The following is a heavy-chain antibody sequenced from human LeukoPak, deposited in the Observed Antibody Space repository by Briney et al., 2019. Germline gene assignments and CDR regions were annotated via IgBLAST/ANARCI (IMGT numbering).Heavy chain of an antibody. D-gene: IGHD1-26*01. J-gene: IGHJ3*02. CDR1: GFTFGGSA. V-gene: IGHV3-73*01. CDR2: IRSKANSYAT. Sequence: PGGSLRLSCAASGFTFGGSAMHWVRQASGKGLEWVGRIRSKANSYATAYAASVKGRFTISRDDSKNTAYLQMNSLKTEDTAVYYCTRHAPSNGGSYSDAFDIWGQGTMVTVSS. CDR3: TRHAPSNGGSYSDAFDI.